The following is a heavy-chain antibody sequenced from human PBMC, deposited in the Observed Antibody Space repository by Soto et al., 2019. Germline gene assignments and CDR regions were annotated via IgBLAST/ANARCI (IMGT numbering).Heavy chain of an antibody. CDR2: TWHDGSNK. CDR3: ARDISGSIDL. D-gene: IGHD1-26*01. V-gene: IGHV3-33*01. Sequence: PGGSLRLSCTSSGFTLRSSAIHGVRQAPGKGLEAVAFTWHDGSNKYYADSVKGRFTASRDSSNDVLYLQMDNLRDADTAVYYCARDISGSIDLWGQGTLVTVSS. CDR1: GFTLRSSA. J-gene: IGHJ5*02.